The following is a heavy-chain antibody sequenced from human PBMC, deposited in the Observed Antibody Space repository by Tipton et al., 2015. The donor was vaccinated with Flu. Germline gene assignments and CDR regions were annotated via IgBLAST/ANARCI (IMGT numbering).Heavy chain of an antibody. CDR2: IYTSGST. CDR3: ARSVWGTPYFDY. CDR1: GDSISSGSYY. V-gene: IGHV4-61*02. J-gene: IGHJ4*02. D-gene: IGHD3-16*01. Sequence: TLSLTCTVSGDSISSGSYYWSWIRQPAGKGLEWIGRIYTSGSTNYNPSLKSRVTISVDTSKNQFSLKLSSVTAADTAVYYCARSVWGTPYFDYWGQGTLVTVSS.